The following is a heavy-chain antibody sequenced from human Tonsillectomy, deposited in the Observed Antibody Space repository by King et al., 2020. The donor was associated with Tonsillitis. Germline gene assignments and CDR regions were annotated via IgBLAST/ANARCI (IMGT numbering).Heavy chain of an antibody. CDR1: GSSISSSGYY. CDR2: IYYTGST. Sequence: LQLQESGPGLVKPSETLSLTCSVTGSSISSSGYYWGWIRQPPGEGLEWIGRIYYTGSTYYNPSLKSRVTISADTSNNQLSLNLRPVTATDATVYYCARQVGQHDQWYFDLWGRGTLVTVSS. J-gene: IGHJ2*01. CDR3: ARQVGQHDQWYFDL. V-gene: IGHV4-39*01. D-gene: IGHD1-26*01.